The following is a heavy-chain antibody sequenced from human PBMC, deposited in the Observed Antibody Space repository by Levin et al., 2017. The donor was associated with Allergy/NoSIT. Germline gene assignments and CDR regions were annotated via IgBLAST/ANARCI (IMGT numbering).Heavy chain of an antibody. D-gene: IGHD3-3*01. Sequence: SQTLSLPCAVSGGSISSSKWWSWVRQPPGKGLEWIGEIYHSGSTNYNPSLKSRVTISVDKSKNQFSLKLSSVTAADTAVYYCATTSGRQTIFGVVSYFDYWGQGTLVTVSS. J-gene: IGHJ4*02. CDR3: ATTSGRQTIFGVVSYFDY. V-gene: IGHV4-4*02. CDR2: IYHSGST. CDR1: GGSISSSKW.